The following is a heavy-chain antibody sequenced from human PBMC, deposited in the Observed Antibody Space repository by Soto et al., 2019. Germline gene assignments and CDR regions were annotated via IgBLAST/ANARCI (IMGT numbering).Heavy chain of an antibody. V-gene: IGHV3-9*01. CDR2: ISWNSRNI. J-gene: IGHJ4*02. Sequence: EVQLVESGGDLVQPGRSLRLSCAASGFTFDDYAMHWVRLAPGKGLEWVSSISWNSRNIGYADSVKGRFTISRDNAKNSLYRQMNSLRGEDTALYYCAKDSLYSSSSGGHFDYWGQGTLVTVS. D-gene: IGHD6-6*01. CDR3: AKDSLYSSSSGGHFDY. CDR1: GFTFDDYA.